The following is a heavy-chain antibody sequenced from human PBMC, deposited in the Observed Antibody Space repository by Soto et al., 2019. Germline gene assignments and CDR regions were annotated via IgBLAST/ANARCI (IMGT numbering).Heavy chain of an antibody. CDR1: GFTFSSYA. CDR3: TNLLHLFYAFEI. Sequence: GGSLRLSCAASGFTFSSYAMSWVRQAPGQGLEWVSAISGSGGTTYYADSVKGRFTISRDNSKNKLHLQMNSLRAEDTAVYYCTNLLHLFYAFEIWGQGTMVTVSS. D-gene: IGHD2-15*01. J-gene: IGHJ3*02. CDR2: ISGSGGTT. V-gene: IGHV3-23*01.